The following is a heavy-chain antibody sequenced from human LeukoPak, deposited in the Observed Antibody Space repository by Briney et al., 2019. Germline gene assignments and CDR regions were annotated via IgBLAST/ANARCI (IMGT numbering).Heavy chain of an antibody. J-gene: IGHJ5*02. Sequence: PGGSLRLSCAASGFTFSPYWMHWVRQAPGKGLVWVSRINGDGSSTDYADSVKGRFTISRDNAKNTLYLQMNSLTAEDTAVYYCARDRGYQMVDPWGQGTRVTVSS. V-gene: IGHV3-74*01. CDR1: GFTFSPYW. D-gene: IGHD5-12*01. CDR3: ARDRGYQMVDP. CDR2: INGDGSST.